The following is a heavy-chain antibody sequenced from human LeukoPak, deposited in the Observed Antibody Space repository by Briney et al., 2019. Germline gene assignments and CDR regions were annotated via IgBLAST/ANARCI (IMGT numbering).Heavy chain of an antibody. CDR2: INHSGST. CDR3: ASGDKRGYSYGFDY. V-gene: IGHV4-34*01. CDR1: GGSFSGYY. J-gene: IGHJ4*02. D-gene: IGHD5-18*01. Sequence: ETSETLSLTCAVYGGSFSGYYWSWIRQPPGKGLEWIGEINHSGSTNYNPSLKSRVTISVDTSKNQFSLKLSSVTAADTAVYYCASGDKRGYSYGFDYWGQGTLVTVSS.